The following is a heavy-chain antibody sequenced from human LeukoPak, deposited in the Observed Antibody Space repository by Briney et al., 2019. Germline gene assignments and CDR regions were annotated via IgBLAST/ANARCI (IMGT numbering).Heavy chain of an antibody. CDR2: IKQDGSEK. J-gene: IGHJ4*02. CDR1: GFTFSSYW. Sequence: GGSLRLSRAASGFTFSSYWMSWVRQAPGKGLEWAANIKQDGSEKYYVDSVKGRFTISRDNAKNSLYLQMNSLRAEDTAVYYCAGGGYSGYDPFDYWGQGTLVTVSS. V-gene: IGHV3-7*04. CDR3: AGGGYSGYDPFDY. D-gene: IGHD5-12*01.